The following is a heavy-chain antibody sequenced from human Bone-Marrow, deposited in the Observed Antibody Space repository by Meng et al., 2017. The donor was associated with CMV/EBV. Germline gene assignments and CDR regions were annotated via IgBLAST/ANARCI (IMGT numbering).Heavy chain of an antibody. D-gene: IGHD2-2*01. J-gene: IGHJ5*02. V-gene: IGHV4-59*01. Sequence: VSLRLSCTVSGGSISSYYWSWIRQPPGKGLEWIGYIYYSGSTNYNPSLKSRVTISVDTSKNQFSLKLSSVTAADTAVYYCARQGTSYPRWFDPWGQGPLVTVSS. CDR1: GGSISSYY. CDR3: ARQGTSYPRWFDP. CDR2: IYYSGST.